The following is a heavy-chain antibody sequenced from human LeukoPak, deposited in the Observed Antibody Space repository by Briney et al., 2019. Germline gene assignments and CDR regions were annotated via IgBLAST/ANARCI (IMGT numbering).Heavy chain of an antibody. CDR3: ARVGIVVPDYYYYYMDV. D-gene: IGHD2-21*01. CDR1: GLTFSDYD. V-gene: IGHV3-30*02. J-gene: IGHJ6*03. CDR2: IRYDGSTT. Sequence: GGSLRLSCAASGLTFSDYDMHWARQAPGKGLEWVAFIRYDGSTTFYADSMKGRFTISRDNSKNTLYLQMNSLRPEDTAVYYCARVGIVVPDYYYYYMDVWGKGTTVTVSS.